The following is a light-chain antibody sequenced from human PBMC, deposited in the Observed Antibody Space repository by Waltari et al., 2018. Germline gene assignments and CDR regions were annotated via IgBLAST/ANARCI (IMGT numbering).Light chain of an antibody. V-gene: IGLV1-51*01. Sequence: QSVLTQPPSVSAAPGQKVTISCSGSISKFGNYSVSWYHQLPGAAPKLLIYDNNKRPSGIPVRFSASKSGTSATLGITGLQSGDEADYYCATWDNSLSEVVFGGGTKLTVL. CDR3: ATWDNSLSEVV. CDR1: ISKFGNYS. J-gene: IGLJ2*01. CDR2: DNN.